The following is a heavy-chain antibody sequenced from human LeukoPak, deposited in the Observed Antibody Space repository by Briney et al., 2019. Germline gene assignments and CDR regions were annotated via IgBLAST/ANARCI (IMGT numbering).Heavy chain of an antibody. V-gene: IGHV4-39*07. CDR1: GGSISSSSYY. CDR3: ARGIAAAGTLYYYYYMDV. J-gene: IGHJ6*03. CDR2: IYYSGST. Sequence: SETLSLTCTVSGGSISSSSYYWGWIRQPPGKGLEWIGSIYYSGSTNYNPSLKSRVTISVDMSKNQFSLKLSSVTAADTAVYYCARGIAAAGTLYYYYYMDVWGKGTTVTISS. D-gene: IGHD6-13*01.